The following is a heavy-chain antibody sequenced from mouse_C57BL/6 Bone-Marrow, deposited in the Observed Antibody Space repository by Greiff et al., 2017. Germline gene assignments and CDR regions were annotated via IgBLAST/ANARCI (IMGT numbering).Heavy chain of an antibody. CDR1: VYSITSDY. J-gene: IGHJ1*01. CDR2: ISYSGST. Sequence: VQLQQSGPGLAQPSQTLSLTCSVTVYSITSDYWNWIRKFPGNKLEYMGYISYSGSTYYNPALKSRISLTRDTSKNQYYLQLNSVTTEDTATYYCATGGRYHWYFDGWGAGTPVTVSS. CDR3: ATGGRYHWYFDG. V-gene: IGHV3-8*01. D-gene: IGHD2-12*01.